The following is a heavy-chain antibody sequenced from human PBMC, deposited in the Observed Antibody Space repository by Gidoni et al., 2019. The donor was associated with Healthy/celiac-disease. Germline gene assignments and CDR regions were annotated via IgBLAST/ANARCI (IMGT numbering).Heavy chain of an antibody. D-gene: IGHD3-10*01. V-gene: IGHV3-21*01. CDR2: ISSSSSYI. CDR1: GFTFISYS. Sequence: EVQLVESGGGLVKPGGSLRLSCAASGFTFISYSMNWVRQAPGKGLEWCSSISSSSSYIYYADSVKGRFTISRDNAKNSLYLQMNSLRAEDTAVYYCARVPPAPEHYYGSGSYPKYFDYWGQGTLVTVSS. CDR3: ARVPPAPEHYYGSGSYPKYFDY. J-gene: IGHJ4*02.